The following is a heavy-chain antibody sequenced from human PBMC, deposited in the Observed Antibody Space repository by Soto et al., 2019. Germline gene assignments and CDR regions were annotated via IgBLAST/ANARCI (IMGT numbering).Heavy chain of an antibody. J-gene: IGHJ5*02. CDR2: IIPILGIA. Sequence: SVKVSCKASGGTFSSYTISWVRQAPGQGLEWMGRIIPILGIANYAQKFQGRVTITADKSTSTAYMELSSLRSEDTAVYYCARDRDCSGGSCYDNWFDPWGQGTLVTVSS. D-gene: IGHD2-15*01. V-gene: IGHV1-69*04. CDR1: GGTFSSYT. CDR3: ARDRDCSGGSCYDNWFDP.